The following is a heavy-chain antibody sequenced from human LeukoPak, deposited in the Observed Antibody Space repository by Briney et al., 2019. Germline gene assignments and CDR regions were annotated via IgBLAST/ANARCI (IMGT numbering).Heavy chain of an antibody. Sequence: PSETLSLTCTVSGGSISSSSYYWGWIRQPPGKGLEWIGSIYYSGSTYYNPSLKSRVTISVDTSKNQFSLKLSSVTAADTAVYYCARAEAYDSSGYYYGYWGQGTLVTVSS. CDR2: IYYSGST. CDR1: GGSISSSSYY. J-gene: IGHJ4*02. D-gene: IGHD3-22*01. V-gene: IGHV4-39*07. CDR3: ARAEAYDSSGYYYGY.